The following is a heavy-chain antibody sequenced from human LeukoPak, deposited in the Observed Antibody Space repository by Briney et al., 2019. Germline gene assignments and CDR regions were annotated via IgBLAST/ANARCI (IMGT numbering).Heavy chain of an antibody. D-gene: IGHD5-12*01. V-gene: IGHV3-7*01. J-gene: IGHJ6*03. CDR1: GFTFSSYW. CDR2: IKQDGSEK. Sequence: GGSLRLSCAASGFTFSSYWMSWVRQAPGKGLEWVANIKQDGSEKYYVDPVKGRFTISRDNAKNSLYLQMNSLRAEDTAVYYCARDVAGYESYYYYYYYMDVWGKGTTVTVSS. CDR3: ARDVAGYESYYYYYYYMDV.